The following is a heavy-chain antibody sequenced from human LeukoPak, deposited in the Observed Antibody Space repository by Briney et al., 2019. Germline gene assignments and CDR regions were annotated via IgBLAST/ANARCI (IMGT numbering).Heavy chain of an antibody. CDR3: ARGLVGAAFDY. D-gene: IGHD1-26*01. J-gene: IGHJ4*02. Sequence: GGSLRLSCGASGFTFNAYTMHWVREVPGKGLEWVSSMSSSRDYVFYADSVKGRFTIFRDNANQSLDLEMSSLRGEDTAIYYCARGLVGAAFDYWGRGTLVTVSS. V-gene: IGHV3-21*01. CDR1: GFTFNAYT. CDR2: MSSSRDYV.